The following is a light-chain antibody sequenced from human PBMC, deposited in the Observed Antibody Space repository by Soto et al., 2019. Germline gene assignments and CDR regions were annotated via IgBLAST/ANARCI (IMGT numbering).Light chain of an antibody. J-gene: IGLJ3*02. CDR3: SSYTRTNTLL. Sequence: QSVLTQPASVSGSPGQSITISCTGTNSDVGDYNYVSWYQQHPGKVPKLVIYGVSDRPSGISNRFSGSKSGNTASLTISGLQAEDEADYYCSSYTRTNTLLFGGGTQLTVL. CDR1: NSDVGDYNY. CDR2: GVS. V-gene: IGLV2-14*03.